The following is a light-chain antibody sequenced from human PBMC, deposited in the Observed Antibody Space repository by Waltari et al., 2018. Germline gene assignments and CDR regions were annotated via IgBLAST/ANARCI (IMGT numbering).Light chain of an antibody. V-gene: IGLV2-14*01. CDR1: DSDVGAYDF. CDR3: SSYTTSSAPGV. Sequence: QSALTQPASVSGSPGQSITISCAGTDSDVGAYDFDSWYQQHPGKAPHLIIYEVSNRPSGISNRFSASKSGNTASLTISGLQAEDEADYYCSSYTTSSAPGVFGTGTRVTVL. J-gene: IGLJ1*01. CDR2: EVS.